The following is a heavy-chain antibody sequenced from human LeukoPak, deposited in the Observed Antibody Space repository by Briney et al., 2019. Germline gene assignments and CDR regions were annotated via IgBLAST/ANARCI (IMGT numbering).Heavy chain of an antibody. CDR1: GFSFNRYS. CDR3: ARVTPENYYDSSGYPDY. V-gene: IGHV3-48*04. J-gene: IGHJ4*02. CDR2: ISGSSSTI. D-gene: IGHD3-22*01. Sequence: PGGSLRLSCVASGFSFNRYSLNWVRQAPGKGLEWVSYISGSSSTIYYADSVKGRFTISRDNVKNSVYLQLNSLRAEDTAVYYCARVTPENYYDSSGYPDYWGQGTLVTVSS.